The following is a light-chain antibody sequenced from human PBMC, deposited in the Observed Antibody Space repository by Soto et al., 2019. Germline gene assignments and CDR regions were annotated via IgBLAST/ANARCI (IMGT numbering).Light chain of an antibody. CDR3: QQSYSHPT. CDR1: QSIDIY. J-gene: IGKJ1*01. Sequence: QLTPSPSSLSASVGDRVTITCRASQSIDIYLHWYQQKPGKAPKLLIYSASSSQRGVPSRFSGSGSGTDFTLTISSLKHEDSATYYCQQSYSHPTFGQGTKVDIK. CDR2: SAS. V-gene: IGKV1-39*01.